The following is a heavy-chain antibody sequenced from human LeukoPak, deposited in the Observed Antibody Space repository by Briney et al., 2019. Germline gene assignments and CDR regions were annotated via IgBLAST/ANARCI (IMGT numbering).Heavy chain of an antibody. Sequence: GASVKVSCKASGYTFTCYYMHWVRQAPGQGLEWMGIINPSGGSTSYAQKFQGRVTMTRDTSTSTVYMELSSLRSEDTAVYYRARATYYYDSSGTYYFDYWGQGTLVTVSS. D-gene: IGHD3-22*01. CDR3: ARATYYYDSSGTYYFDY. CDR2: INPSGGST. CDR1: GYTFTCYY. J-gene: IGHJ4*02. V-gene: IGHV1-46*01.